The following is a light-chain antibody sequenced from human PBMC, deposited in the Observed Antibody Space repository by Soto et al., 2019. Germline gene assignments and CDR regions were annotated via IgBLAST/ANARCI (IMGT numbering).Light chain of an antibody. CDR1: SSDVGGSNY. CDR2: NVS. Sequence: QSALTQAASVSGSPGQSITISCTGTSSDVGGSNYVSWYQQFPGKVPKLLISNVSDRPSGVSSRFSGSKSGNTASLTISGLQAEDEADYFCTSSTTDSLYVFGTGTKVTVL. CDR3: TSSTTDSLYV. V-gene: IGLV2-14*01. J-gene: IGLJ1*01.